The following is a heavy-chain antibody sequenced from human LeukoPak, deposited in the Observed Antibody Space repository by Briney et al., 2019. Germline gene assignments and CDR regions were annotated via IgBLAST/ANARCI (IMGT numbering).Heavy chain of an antibody. D-gene: IGHD3-22*01. CDR2: INPNSGGT. V-gene: IGHV1-2*06. J-gene: IGHJ6*04. CDR3: ARVVLDSSGYRGVDV. Sequence: ASVKVSCKASGYTFTGYYMHWVRQAPGQGREWMGRINPNSGGTNYAQKFQGRVTMTRDTSISTAYMELSRLRSDDTAVYYCARVVLDSSGYRGVDVWGKGTTVTVSS. CDR1: GYTFTGYY.